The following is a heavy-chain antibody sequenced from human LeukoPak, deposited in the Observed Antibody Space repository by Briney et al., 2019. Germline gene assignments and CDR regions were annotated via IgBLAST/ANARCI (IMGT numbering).Heavy chain of an antibody. CDR1: GASFRSGGQY. V-gene: IGHV4-61*08. CDR3: ARIFDI. CDR2: IFYNGKT. Sequence: PSETLSLTCTLSGASFRSGGQYWGWIRQTPGKGLEWIGEIFYNGKTNYNPSLKSRVTISLDTSRSQFSLRLSSVTAADTGVYYCARIFDIWGRGTLVTVSS. J-gene: IGHJ4*02.